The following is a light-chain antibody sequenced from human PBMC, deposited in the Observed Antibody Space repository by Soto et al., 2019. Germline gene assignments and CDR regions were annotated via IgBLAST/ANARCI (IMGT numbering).Light chain of an antibody. J-gene: IGLJ2*01. CDR3: SSFAGGGNLVL. CDR2: EVT. Sequence: QSVLTQPPSASGSLGQSVTISCTGTSSDVGGYNYVSWHQQHPGKAPKLMIYEVTKRPSGVPDRFSGSKSGNTASLTVSGLQAEDEADYYCSSFAGGGNLVLFGGGTQLTVL. CDR1: SSDVGGYNY. V-gene: IGLV2-8*01.